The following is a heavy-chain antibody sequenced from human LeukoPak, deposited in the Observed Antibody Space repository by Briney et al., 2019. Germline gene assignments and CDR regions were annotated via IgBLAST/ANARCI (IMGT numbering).Heavy chain of an antibody. Sequence: SETQSLTCTVSGGSISSYYWSWIRQPAGKGLEWIGRIYTSGSTNYNPSLKSRVTMSVDTSKNQFSLKLSSVTAADTAVYYCARGGYYYDSSGYPFDYWGQGTLVTVSS. CDR2: IYTSGST. D-gene: IGHD3-22*01. V-gene: IGHV4-4*07. CDR3: ARGGYYYDSSGYPFDY. J-gene: IGHJ4*02. CDR1: GGSISSYY.